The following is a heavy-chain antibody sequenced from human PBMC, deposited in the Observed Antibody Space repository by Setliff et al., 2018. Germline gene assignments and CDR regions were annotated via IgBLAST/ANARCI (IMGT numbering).Heavy chain of an antibody. J-gene: IGHJ4*02. V-gene: IGHV4-34*01. Sequence: SETLSLTCAAYGGTFSDYYWTWIRQSPGKGLEWIGEINHSGTSNYNPSLKSRVTISVDTSKNQFSLKLISMTAADTAVYYCARGRNIAARLLDSWGQGTLVTVSS. CDR3: ARGRNIAARLLDS. CDR2: INHSGTS. D-gene: IGHD6-6*01. CDR1: GGTFSDYY.